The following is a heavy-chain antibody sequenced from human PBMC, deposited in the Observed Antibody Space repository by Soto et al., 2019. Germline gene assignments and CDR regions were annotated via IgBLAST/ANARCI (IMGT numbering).Heavy chain of an antibody. CDR3: AGRGYSYGWHAFDI. D-gene: IGHD5-18*01. V-gene: IGHV3-7*03. J-gene: IGHJ3*02. CDR2: IKQDGSEK. CDR1: GFTFSSYW. Sequence: VQLVESGGGVVQPGRSLRLSCAASGFTFSSYWMSWVRQAPGKGLEWVANIKQDGSEKYYVDSVKGRFTISKDNAKNSLYLQMNSLRAEDTAVYYCAGRGYSYGWHAFDIWGQGTMVTVSS.